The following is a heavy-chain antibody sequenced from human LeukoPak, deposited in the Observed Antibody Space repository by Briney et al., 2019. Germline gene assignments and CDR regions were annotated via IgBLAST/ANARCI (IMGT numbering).Heavy chain of an antibody. CDR1: GYTFPSYG. Sequence: GASVKVSCKASGYTFPSYGFSWVRQAPGQGLEWMGWISAFNGNTNYAQKLQGRVTMTTDTSTSTAYVELRSLRSDDTAVYYCARDGGGSYSSHLLFDYWGQGTLVTVSS. J-gene: IGHJ4*02. V-gene: IGHV1-18*01. CDR2: ISAFNGNT. D-gene: IGHD1-26*01. CDR3: ARDGGGSYSSHLLFDY.